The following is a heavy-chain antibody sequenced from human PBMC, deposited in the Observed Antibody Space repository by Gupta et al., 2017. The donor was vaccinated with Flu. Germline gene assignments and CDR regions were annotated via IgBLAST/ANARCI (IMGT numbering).Heavy chain of an antibody. J-gene: IGHJ3*01. D-gene: IGHD2-2*03. V-gene: IGHV3-30*18. CDR2: ISHDAKSD. Sequence: MHGVRQAPGKGLEGVAAISHDAKSDFYADAVRGRLTISRDNSKNILYLQMSRLRVEDTALXYXANLGYXSPTSCYESGFDVWGRGTMVSVSS. CDR3: ANLGYXSPTSCYESGFDV.